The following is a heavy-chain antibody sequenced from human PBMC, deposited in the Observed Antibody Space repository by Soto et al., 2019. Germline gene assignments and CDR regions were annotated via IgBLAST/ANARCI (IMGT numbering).Heavy chain of an antibody. Sequence: EVQLVESGGGLVRPGGSLRLSCGVSGFIVSRSYMTWVRQAPGKGLEWVSSLYSGGSSYYSDSVQGRFTISRDDSENTLSLYMNSLRAEDTAVYYCARLGSSEGSGYSYFDSWGHGTLVTVSS. CDR2: LYSGGSS. V-gene: IGHV3-53*01. D-gene: IGHD3-22*01. J-gene: IGHJ5*01. CDR3: ARLGSSEGSGYSYFDS. CDR1: GFIVSRSY.